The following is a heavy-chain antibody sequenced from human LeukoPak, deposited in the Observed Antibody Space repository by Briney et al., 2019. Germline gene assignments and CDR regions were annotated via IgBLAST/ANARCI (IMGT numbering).Heavy chain of an antibody. Sequence: GGSLRLSCAASGFTFSSYGMHWVRQAPGKGLEWVAFIRYDGSNKYYADSVKGRLTISRDNSKNTLYLQMNSLRAEDTAVYYCANGHYYDSSGYYLGDYWGQGTLVTVSS. CDR2: IRYDGSNK. V-gene: IGHV3-30*02. D-gene: IGHD3-22*01. CDR3: ANGHYYDSSGYYLGDY. J-gene: IGHJ4*02. CDR1: GFTFSSYG.